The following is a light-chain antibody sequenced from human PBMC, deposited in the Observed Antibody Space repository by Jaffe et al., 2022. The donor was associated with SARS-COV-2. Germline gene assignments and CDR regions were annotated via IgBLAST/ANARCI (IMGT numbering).Light chain of an antibody. Sequence: QPVLTQPPSVSAAPGQKVTISCSGSSSNIGNHYVSWYQQLPGTAPKLLIYENNKRPSGIPDRFSGSKSGTSATLGVTGLQTGDEADYYCGTWDSFLFTVVFGGGSKLTVL. J-gene: IGLJ3*02. V-gene: IGLV1-51*02. CDR3: GTWDSFLFTVV. CDR2: ENN. CDR1: SSNIGNHY.